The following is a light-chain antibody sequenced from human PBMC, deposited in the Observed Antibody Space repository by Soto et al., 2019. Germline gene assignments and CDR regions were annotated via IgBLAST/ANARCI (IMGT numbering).Light chain of an antibody. CDR1: QSVSSSY. Sequence: DIVLTQSPGTLSLSPGERATLSCRSSQSVSSSYLAWYQQKPGQAPRLLIYGASSRATGIPDRFSGSWSGTECTLTISSLQSEDVAVYYCQQHNNWPRTLGQGTKVDI. J-gene: IGKJ1*01. V-gene: IGKV3-20*01. CDR2: GAS. CDR3: QQHNNWPRT.